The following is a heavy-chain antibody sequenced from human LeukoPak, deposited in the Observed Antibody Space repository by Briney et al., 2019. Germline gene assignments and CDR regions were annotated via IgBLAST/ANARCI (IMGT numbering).Heavy chain of an antibody. J-gene: IGHJ6*03. V-gene: IGHV4-39*01. D-gene: IGHD4-17*01. CDR1: EGSISRSSYY. CDR3: ERRPDYGDYDGYYYYYMDV. Sequence: PSETLSLTCTVSEGSISRSSYYWGWIRQPPGKGLEWIGSIYYSGSTYYNPSLKSRVTISVDTSKNQFSLKLSSVTAADTAVYYCERRPDYGDYDGYYYYYMDVWGKGTTVTIS. CDR2: IYYSGST.